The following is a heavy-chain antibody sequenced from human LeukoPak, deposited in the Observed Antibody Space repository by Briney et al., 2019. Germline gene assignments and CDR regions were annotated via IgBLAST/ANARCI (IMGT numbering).Heavy chain of an antibody. J-gene: IGHJ4*02. CDR2: IYYSGST. CDR3: ARVNDYYGSPFDY. D-gene: IGHD3-10*01. V-gene: IGHV4-31*03. CDR1: GGSISSGGYY. Sequence: PSETLSLTCTVSGGSISSGGYYWSWLRQHPGKGLEWIGYIYYSGSTYYNPSLKSRVTISVDTSKNQFSLKLSSVTAADTAVYYCARVNDYYGSPFDYWGQGTLVTVSS.